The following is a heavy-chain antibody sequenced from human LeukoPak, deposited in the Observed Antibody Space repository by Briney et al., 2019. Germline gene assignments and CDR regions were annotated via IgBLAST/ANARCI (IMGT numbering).Heavy chain of an antibody. CDR1: GGSISSGGYY. CDR2: IYYSGST. V-gene: IGHV4-31*03. CDR3: ARSAFIVVVTAPSYYFDY. D-gene: IGHD2-21*02. J-gene: IGHJ4*02. Sequence: SQTLSVTCTVSGGSISSGGYYWSWIRQHPGKGLEWIGYIYYSGSTYYNPSLKSRVTISVDTSKNQFSLKLSSVTAADTAVYYCARSAFIVVVTAPSYYFDYWGQGTLVTVSS.